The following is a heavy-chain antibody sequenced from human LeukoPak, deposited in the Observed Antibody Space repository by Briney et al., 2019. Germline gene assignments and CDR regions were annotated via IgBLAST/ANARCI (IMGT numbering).Heavy chain of an antibody. Sequence: PGGSLRLSCAASGFTFSSYSMNWVRQAPGKGLEWVSYISSSSSTIYYADSVKGRFTISRDNAKNSLYLQMNSLRAEDTAVYYCARSLIVADYWGQGTLVTVSS. CDR1: GFTFSSYS. D-gene: IGHD3-22*01. V-gene: IGHV3-48*01. CDR3: ARSLIVADY. CDR2: ISSSSSTI. J-gene: IGHJ4*02.